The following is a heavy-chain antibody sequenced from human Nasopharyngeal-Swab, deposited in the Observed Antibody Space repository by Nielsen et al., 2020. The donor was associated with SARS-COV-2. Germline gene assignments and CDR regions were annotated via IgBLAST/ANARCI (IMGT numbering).Heavy chain of an antibody. Sequence: SETLSPTCAVYGGSFSGYYWSWIRQPPGKGLEWIGEINHSGSTNCNPSLKSRVTISVDTSKNQFSLKLSSVTAADTAVYHCARSRITGTSRYFDLWGRGTLVTVSS. CDR3: ARSRITGTSRYFDL. V-gene: IGHV4-34*01. CDR2: INHSGST. D-gene: IGHD1-7*01. J-gene: IGHJ2*01. CDR1: GGSFSGYY.